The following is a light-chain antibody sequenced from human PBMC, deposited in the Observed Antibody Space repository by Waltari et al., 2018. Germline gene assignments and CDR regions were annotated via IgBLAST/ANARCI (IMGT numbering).Light chain of an antibody. V-gene: IGLV2-14*03. CDR2: DVN. J-gene: IGLJ2*01. CDR1: SSHVGGDDS. Sequence: QSALTQPASVSGSPGQAITISCTGSSSHVGGDDSVSWYEDHPGQAPKVIIYDVNKRPSGVSDRFSGSKSGNTASLTISGLQAEDEATFYCSSQSTNNGVIFGGGTKVTVL. CDR3: SSQSTNNGVI.